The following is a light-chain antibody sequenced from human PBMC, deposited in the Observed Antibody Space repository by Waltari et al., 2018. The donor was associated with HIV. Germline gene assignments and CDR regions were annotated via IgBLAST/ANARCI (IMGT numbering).Light chain of an antibody. CDR3: AAWDDSLNGWV. Sequence: QSVLTQPPSASGTPGPRVTISCSGSSSNIGGNTINWYQQLPGTAPKLLIFDNNQRPSGVPDRFSGSKSGSSASLAIGGLQSEDEADYFCAAWDDSLNGWVFGGGTKLTVL. J-gene: IGLJ3*02. CDR1: SSNIGGNT. CDR2: DNN. V-gene: IGLV1-44*01.